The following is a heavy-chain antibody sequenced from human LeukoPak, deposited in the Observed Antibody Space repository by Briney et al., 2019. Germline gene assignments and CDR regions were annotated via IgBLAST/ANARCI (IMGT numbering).Heavy chain of an antibody. CDR2: IYHTGST. Sequence: SETLSLTCTISGGSVSDYYWSWIRQSPGKGLEWIGYIYHTGSTSYSPSLKSRVTISVDTSKNQFSLKLSSVTAADTAVYYCASQSRWLTTIDYWGQGTLVTVSS. CDR1: GGSVSDYY. D-gene: IGHD5-24*01. CDR3: ASQSRWLTTIDY. J-gene: IGHJ4*02. V-gene: IGHV4-59*02.